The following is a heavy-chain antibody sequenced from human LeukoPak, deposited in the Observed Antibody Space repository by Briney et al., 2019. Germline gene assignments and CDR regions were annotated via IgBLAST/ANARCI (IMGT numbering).Heavy chain of an antibody. V-gene: IGHV3-7*01. CDR3: AELGITMIGGV. D-gene: IGHD3-10*02. Sequence: GGSLRLSCAASGFTFSKYWMTWVRQAPGKGLEWVANVKQDGSEKYYVDSVKGRFTISRDNAKNSLYLQMNSLRAEDTAVYYCAELGITMIGGVWGKGTTVTISS. CDR2: VKQDGSEK. J-gene: IGHJ6*04. CDR1: GFTFSKYW.